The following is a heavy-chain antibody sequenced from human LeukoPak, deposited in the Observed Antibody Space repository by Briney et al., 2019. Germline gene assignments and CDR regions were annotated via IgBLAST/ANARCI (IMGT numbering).Heavy chain of an antibody. V-gene: IGHV4-59*01. J-gene: IGHJ3*02. CDR2: IYYSGST. Sequence: SETLSLTCTVSGGSIGSYYWSWIRQPPGKGLEWIGYIYYSGSTNYNPSLKSRVTISVDTSKNQFSLKLSSVTAADTAVYYCARNLMYSSGWYDAFDIWGQGTMVTVSS. CDR3: ARNLMYSSGWYDAFDI. D-gene: IGHD6-19*01. CDR1: GGSIGSYY.